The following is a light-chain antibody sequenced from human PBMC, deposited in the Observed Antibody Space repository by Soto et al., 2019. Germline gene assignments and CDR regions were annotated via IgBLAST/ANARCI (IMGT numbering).Light chain of an antibody. V-gene: IGKV1-5*03. CDR3: QQFNNYPLT. J-gene: IGKJ1*01. CDR2: KAS. Sequence: DIQMTQSPSTLSASVGDRVTITCRASQSISSWLAWYQQKPWKAPKRLIYKASSLERGVPSRFRGSGSGTEFTLTIRSLQPDDFATYYCQQFNNYPLTFGKGTRVEIK. CDR1: QSISSW.